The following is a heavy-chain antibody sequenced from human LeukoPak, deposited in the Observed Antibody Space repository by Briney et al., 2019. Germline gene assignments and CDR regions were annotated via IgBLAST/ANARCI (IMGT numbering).Heavy chain of an antibody. CDR3: AKDTKSGYSYGYDDY. CDR2: ISYDGSNK. Sequence: PGGSLRLSCAASGFTFSSYGMPWVRQAPGKGLEWVAVISYDGSNKYYADSVKGRFTISRDNSKNTLYLQMNSLRAEDTAVYYCAKDTKSGYSYGYDDYWGQGTLVTVSS. J-gene: IGHJ4*02. D-gene: IGHD5-18*01. V-gene: IGHV3-30*18. CDR1: GFTFSSYG.